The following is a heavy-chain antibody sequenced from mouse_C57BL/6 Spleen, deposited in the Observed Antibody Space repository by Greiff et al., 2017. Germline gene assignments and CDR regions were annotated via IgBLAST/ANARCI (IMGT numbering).Heavy chain of an antibody. CDR1: GYSITSGYY. CDR3: ARDERETVEAWFAY. D-gene: IGHD1-1*01. V-gene: IGHV3-6*01. Sequence: EVKLMESGPGLVKPSQSLSLTCSVTGYSITSGYYWNWIRQFPGNKLEWMGYISYDGSNNYNPSLKNRISITRDTSKNQFFLKLNSVTTEDTATYYCARDERETVEAWFAYWGQGTLVTVSA. J-gene: IGHJ3*01. CDR2: ISYDGSN.